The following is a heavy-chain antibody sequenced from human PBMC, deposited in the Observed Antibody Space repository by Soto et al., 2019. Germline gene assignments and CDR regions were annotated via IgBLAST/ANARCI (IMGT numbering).Heavy chain of an antibody. Sequence: SETLSLTCAVYGGSFSGYYWSWIRQPPGKGLEWIGEINHSGSTNYNPSLKSRVTISVDTSKNQFSLKLSSVTAADTAVYYCARVKLAGYYYYYGMDVWGQGTTVTVS. J-gene: IGHJ6*02. CDR3: ARVKLAGYYYYYGMDV. CDR2: INHSGST. CDR1: GGSFSGYY. V-gene: IGHV4-34*01. D-gene: IGHD6-13*01.